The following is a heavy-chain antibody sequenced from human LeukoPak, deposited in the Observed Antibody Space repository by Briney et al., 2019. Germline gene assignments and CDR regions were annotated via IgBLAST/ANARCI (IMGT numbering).Heavy chain of an antibody. CDR3: ARLPRGYFYFDY. Sequence: SQTLSLTCTVSGGSISSGGYYWSWIRQHPGKGLEWIGYIYYSGSTYYNPSLKSRVTISVDTSKNQFSLKLSSVTAADTAVYSCARLPRGYFYFDYGGQGTLVTVSS. V-gene: IGHV4-31*03. CDR2: IYYSGST. J-gene: IGHJ4*02. D-gene: IGHD6-13*01. CDR1: GGSISSGGYY.